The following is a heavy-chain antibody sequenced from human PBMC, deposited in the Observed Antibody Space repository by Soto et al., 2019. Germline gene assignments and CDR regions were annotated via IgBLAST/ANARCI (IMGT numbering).Heavy chain of an antibody. J-gene: IGHJ4*02. CDR2: SKNKVNSYST. D-gene: IGHD6-19*01. CDR1: GFTFSDNY. Sequence: GGSLRLSCAASGFTFSDNYIDWVRQAPGKGLEWVGRSKNKVNSYSTEYAAPVKGRFTILRDDSKNSVYLQMNSLKTEDTAVYYCTRDPGIAVTGPCWGQGTPVTVSS. V-gene: IGHV3-72*01. CDR3: TRDPGIAVTGPC.